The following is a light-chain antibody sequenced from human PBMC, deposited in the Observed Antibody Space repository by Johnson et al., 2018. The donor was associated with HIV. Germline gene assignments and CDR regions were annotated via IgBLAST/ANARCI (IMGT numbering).Light chain of an antibody. Sequence: QSVLTQPPSVSAAPGQKVTISCSGSSSNIGNNYVSWYQQLPGAAPKLLIYDNHKRPSGIPDRFSGSKSGTSVTLAITGLKTGDEADYYCGTWDTSLSVYVFGTGTKVTVL. V-gene: IGLV1-51*01. CDR2: DNH. CDR3: GTWDTSLSVYV. J-gene: IGLJ1*01. CDR1: SSNIGNNY.